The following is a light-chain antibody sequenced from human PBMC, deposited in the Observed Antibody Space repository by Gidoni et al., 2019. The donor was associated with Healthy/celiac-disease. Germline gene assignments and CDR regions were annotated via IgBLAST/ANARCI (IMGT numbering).Light chain of an antibody. CDR1: QGISSY. J-gene: IGKJ3*01. CDR3: QQLNSYPS. V-gene: IGKV1-9*01. CDR2: AAS. Sequence: LTQSPSSLSASVGDRVTITCRASQGISSYLAWYQQKPGKAPKLLIYAASPLQSGVPSRFSGSGSGTDFTLTISSLQPEDFATYYCQQLNSYPSFGPXTKVDIK.